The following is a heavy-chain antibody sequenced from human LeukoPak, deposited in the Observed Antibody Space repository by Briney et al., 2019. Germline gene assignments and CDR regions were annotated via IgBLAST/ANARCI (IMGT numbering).Heavy chain of an antibody. V-gene: IGHV3-23*01. J-gene: IGHJ5*02. CDR3: AKDSGVIVVVVDVRFDP. CDR1: GFTFSSYA. CDR2: ISGSGGST. Sequence: GGSLRLSCAASGFTFSSYAMSWVRQAPGKGLEGVSAISGSGGSTYYADSVKGRFTISRDNSKNTLYLQMNSLRAEDTAVYYCAKDSGVIVVVVDVRFDPWGQGTLVTVSS. D-gene: IGHD2-15*01.